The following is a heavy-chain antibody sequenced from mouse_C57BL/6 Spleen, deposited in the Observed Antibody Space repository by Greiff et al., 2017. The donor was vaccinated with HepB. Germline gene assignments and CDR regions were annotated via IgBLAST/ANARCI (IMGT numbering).Heavy chain of an antibody. CDR1: GFSLTSYA. J-gene: IGHJ4*01. CDR3: ARNYDYDGAMDY. Sequence: VQLQQSGPGLVAPSQRLSITCTVSGFSLTSYAISWVRQPPGKGLEWLGVIWTGGGTNYNSALKSRLSISKDNSKSQGCLKMNSLQTDDTARYYCARNYDYDGAMDYWGQGTSVTVSS. CDR2: IWTGGGT. V-gene: IGHV2-9-1*01. D-gene: IGHD2-4*01.